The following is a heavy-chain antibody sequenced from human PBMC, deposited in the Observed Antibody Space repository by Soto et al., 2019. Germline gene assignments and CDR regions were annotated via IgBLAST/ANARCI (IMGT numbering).Heavy chain of an antibody. J-gene: IGHJ4*02. Sequence: GGSLRLSCAASGFTFSSYAMSWVRQAPGRGLEGVSTISGSGGGTYYADSMKGRFTISRDNSKNTLYLQMYSLRVEDTAVYYCARESDHWGQGTLVTVFS. CDR2: ISGSGGGT. V-gene: IGHV3-23*01. CDR1: GFTFSSYA. CDR3: ARESDH.